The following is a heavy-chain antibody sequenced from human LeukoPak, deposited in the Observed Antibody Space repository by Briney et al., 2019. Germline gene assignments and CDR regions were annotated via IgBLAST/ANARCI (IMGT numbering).Heavy chain of an antibody. CDR1: GGTFSSYA. CDR3: ARDQGDYVWAFDI. J-gene: IGHJ3*02. V-gene: IGHV1-69*05. CDR2: IIPIFGTA. D-gene: IGHD4-17*01. Sequence: SVKVSCKASGGTFSSYAISWVRQAPGQGLEWMGGIIPIFGTANYAQKLQGRVTITTDESTSTAYMELSSLRSEDTAVYYCARDQGDYVWAFDIWGQGTMVTVSS.